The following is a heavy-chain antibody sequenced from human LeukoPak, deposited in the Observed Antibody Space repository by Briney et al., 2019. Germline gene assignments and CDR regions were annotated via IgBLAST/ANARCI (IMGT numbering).Heavy chain of an antibody. V-gene: IGHV3-66*01. CDR2: IYSGGST. J-gene: IGHJ4*02. Sequence: GGSLRLSCAASGFTFSNYPMGWVRQAPGKGLEWVSVIYSGGSTYYADSVKGRFTISRDNSKNTLYLQMNSLRAEDTAVYYCARGKGHYYDSSGPFDYWGQGTLVTVSS. CDR3: ARGKGHYYDSSGPFDY. CDR1: GFTFSNYP. D-gene: IGHD3-22*01.